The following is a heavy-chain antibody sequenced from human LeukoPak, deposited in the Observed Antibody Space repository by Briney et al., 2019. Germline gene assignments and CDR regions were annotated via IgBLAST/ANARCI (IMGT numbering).Heavy chain of an antibody. J-gene: IGHJ4*02. V-gene: IGHV1-69*13. CDR1: GGTFSSYA. D-gene: IGHD1-26*01. CDR3: ARERSGGSYYPY. CDR2: IIPIFGTA. Sequence: SVKVSCKASGGTFSSYAISWVRQAPGQGLEWMGGIIPIFGTANYAQKFQGRVTITADESTSTAYMELSSQRSEDTAVYYCARERSGGSYYPYWGQGTLVTVSS.